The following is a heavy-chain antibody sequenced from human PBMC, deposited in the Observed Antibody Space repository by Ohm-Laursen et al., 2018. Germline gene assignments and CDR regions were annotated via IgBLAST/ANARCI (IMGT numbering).Heavy chain of an antibody. Sequence: SLRLSCAASGFNLTEHYMDWVRQAPGKGLEWVGRSRHKENNYSTVYAASVRGRFTISRDESKNEMYLQMKSLKTGDTAVYYCAKFNADYPWGQGTLVIVSS. V-gene: IGHV3-72*01. CDR1: GFNLTEHY. CDR3: AKFNADYP. D-gene: IGHD4-17*01. J-gene: IGHJ4*02. CDR2: SRHKENNYST.